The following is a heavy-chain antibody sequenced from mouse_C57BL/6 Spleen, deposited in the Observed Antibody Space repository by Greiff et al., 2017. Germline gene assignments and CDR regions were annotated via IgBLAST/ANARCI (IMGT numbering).Heavy chain of an antibody. CDR1: GYTFTSYW. CDR2: IYPGSGST. V-gene: IGHV1-55*01. D-gene: IGHD1-1*01. J-gene: IGHJ4*01. CDR3: ARHGSPLYYAMDY. Sequence: VQLQQPGAELVKPGASVKMSCKASGYTFTSYWITWVKQRPGQGLEWIGDIYPGSGSTNYNEKFKSKATLTVDTSSSTAYMQLSSLTSEDSAVYYCARHGSPLYYAMDYWGQGTSVTVSS.